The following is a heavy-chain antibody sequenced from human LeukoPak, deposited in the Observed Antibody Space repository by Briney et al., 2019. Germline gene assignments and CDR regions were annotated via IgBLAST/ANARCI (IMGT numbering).Heavy chain of an antibody. J-gene: IGHJ3*02. V-gene: IGHV1-8*01. CDR1: GYTFTSYD. Sequence: ASVKVSCKASGYTFTSYDINWVRQATGQGLEWMGWMNPSSGNTGYAQKFQGRVTMTRNTSISTAYMELSSLRSEDTAVYYCARDSTLTPRTFDIWGHGTMVTVSS. CDR3: ARDSTLTPRTFDI. D-gene: IGHD3-9*01. CDR2: MNPSSGNT.